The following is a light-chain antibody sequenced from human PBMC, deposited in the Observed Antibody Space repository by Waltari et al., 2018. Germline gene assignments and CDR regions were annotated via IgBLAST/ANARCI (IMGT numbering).Light chain of an antibody. V-gene: IGKV3-20*01. Sequence: EIVLTQSPGTLSLSPGERAPLSCRASQSVSSSYLAWYQQKPGQAPRLLIYGASSRATGIPDRFSGSGSGTDLTLTISRLEPEDFAVYYCQQYGSSPFTFGPGTKVDIK. CDR2: GAS. CDR3: QQYGSSPFT. J-gene: IGKJ3*01. CDR1: QSVSSSY.